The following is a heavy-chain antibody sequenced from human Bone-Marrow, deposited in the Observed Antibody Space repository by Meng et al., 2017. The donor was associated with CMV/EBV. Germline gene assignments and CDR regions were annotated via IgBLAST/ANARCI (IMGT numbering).Heavy chain of an antibody. CDR2: INPSGGST. CDR3: ATLAAAGTGFGPTFDY. CDR1: GGTFSNYA. D-gene: IGHD6-13*01. Sequence: ASVKVSCKPSGGTFSNYAVSWVRQAPGQGLEWMGIINPSGGSTSYAQKFQGRVTMTRDTSTSTVYMELSSLRSEDTAVYYCATLAAAGTGFGPTFDYWGQGTLVTVSS. J-gene: IGHJ4*02. V-gene: IGHV1-46*01.